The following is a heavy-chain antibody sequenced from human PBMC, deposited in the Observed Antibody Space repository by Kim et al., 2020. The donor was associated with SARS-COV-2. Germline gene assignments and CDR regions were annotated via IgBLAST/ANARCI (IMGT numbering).Heavy chain of an antibody. CDR1: GSTFSSYG. D-gene: IGHD6-13*01. CDR2: ISYDGSNK. Sequence: GGSLRLSCAASGSTFSSYGMHWVRQAPGKGPEWVAVISYDGSNKYYADSVKGRFTISRDNSKNTLYLQMNSLRAEDTAVYYCAKDGRDSSSWGSYYYYG. J-gene: IGHJ6*01. CDR3: AKDGRDSSSWGSYYYYG. V-gene: IGHV3-30*18.